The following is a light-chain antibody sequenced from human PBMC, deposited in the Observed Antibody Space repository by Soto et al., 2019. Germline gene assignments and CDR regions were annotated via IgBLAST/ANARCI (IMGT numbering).Light chain of an antibody. V-gene: IGKV3-11*01. CDR2: DAS. Sequence: EIVSTQSPSTLSLYPGERATLSCRASQSVSSYLAWYQQKPGQAPRLLIYDASNRATGIPARFSGSGSGTDFTLTISSFEPEDFAVYYCQQYNNWPPSTFGGGTKVDIK. CDR3: QQYNNWPPST. CDR1: QSVSSY. J-gene: IGKJ4*01.